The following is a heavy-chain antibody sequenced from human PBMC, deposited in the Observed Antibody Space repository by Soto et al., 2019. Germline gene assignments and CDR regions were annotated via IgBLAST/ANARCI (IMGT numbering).Heavy chain of an antibody. CDR2: IWYDGSNK. J-gene: IGHJ4*02. CDR1: GFTFSSYG. Sequence: QVQLVESGGGVVQPGRSLRLSCAASGFTFSSYGMHWVRQAPGKGLEWVAVIWYDGSNKYYADSVKGRFTISRDNSKNTLYLQMNSLRAEDTAVYYCARAREYQLPDYWGQGTLVTVSS. CDR3: ARAREYQLPDY. D-gene: IGHD2-2*01. V-gene: IGHV3-33*01.